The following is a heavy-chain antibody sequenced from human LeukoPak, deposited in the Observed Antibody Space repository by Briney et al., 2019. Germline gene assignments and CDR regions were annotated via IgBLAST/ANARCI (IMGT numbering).Heavy chain of an antibody. J-gene: IGHJ5*02. V-gene: IGHV1-18*01. CDR2: ISAYNGYT. CDR3: ARAKYDSSGYYWFDP. CDR1: GYTFTSYG. Sequence: ASVKVSCKASGYTFTSYGISWVRQAPGRGLEWMGWISAYNGYTKYAEKLQGRVTMTTDTSTSTAYMELRSLRSDDTAVYYCARAKYDSSGYYWFDPWRQGTLVTVSS. D-gene: IGHD3-22*01.